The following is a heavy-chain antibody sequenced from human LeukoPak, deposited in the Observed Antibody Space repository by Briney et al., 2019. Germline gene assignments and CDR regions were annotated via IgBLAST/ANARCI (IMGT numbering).Heavy chain of an antibody. CDR2: FIPIFGTT. J-gene: IGHJ5*02. D-gene: IGHD3-10*01. V-gene: IGHV1-69*05. Sequence: SVKVSCKASGGTFRSYAISWVRQAPGQGLEWMGRFIPIFGTTNCAQKFQGRVSITTDESTSTVYMQLSSLRSEDTAVYYCAREGVTSWFDPWGQGTLVTVSS. CDR3: AREGVTSWFDP. CDR1: GGTFRSYA.